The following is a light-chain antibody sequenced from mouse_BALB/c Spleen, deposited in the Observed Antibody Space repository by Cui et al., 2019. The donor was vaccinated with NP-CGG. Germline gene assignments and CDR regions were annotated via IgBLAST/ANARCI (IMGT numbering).Light chain of an antibody. CDR1: TEAVTTRNY. CDR2: GTN. J-gene: IGLJ1*01. V-gene: IGLV1*01. Sequence: QAVVTQESALITSPGETVTLPCRLSTEAVTTRNYANGVQEKPDHLFTGLIGGTNNRVPGVPARFSGSLIGDKAALTITGAQTEDEAIYFCALWYSNHWVFGGGTKLTVL. CDR3: ALWYSNHWV.